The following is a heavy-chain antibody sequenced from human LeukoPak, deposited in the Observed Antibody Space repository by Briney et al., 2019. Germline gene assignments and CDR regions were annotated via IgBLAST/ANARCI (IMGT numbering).Heavy chain of an antibody. CDR1: GFTFSSYA. D-gene: IGHD5-18*01. CDR2: ISGSGGST. J-gene: IGHJ4*02. V-gene: IGHV3-23*01. Sequence: PGGSLRLSCAASGFTFSSYAMSWVRQAPGKGLEWVSAISGSGGSTYYADSVKGRFTISRDNSKNTLYLQLNSLRVEDTAVYYCAKDKDTAMVTPTCFDYWGQGTLVTVSS. CDR3: AKDKDTAMVTPTCFDY.